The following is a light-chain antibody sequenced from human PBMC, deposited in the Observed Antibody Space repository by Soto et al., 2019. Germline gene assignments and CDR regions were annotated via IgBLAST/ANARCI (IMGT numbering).Light chain of an antibody. CDR3: QQYNDWPIT. CDR1: ESVRSS. CDR2: DSS. Sequence: ERVMTQSPATLSVSPGERATLSCRASESVRSSLAWYQQRPGQAPRLLIYDSSTRTTGVPARFGGSGFGTEFTLTISSLQSEDFGVYYCQQYNDWPITFGQGTRLEIK. V-gene: IGKV3-15*01. J-gene: IGKJ5*01.